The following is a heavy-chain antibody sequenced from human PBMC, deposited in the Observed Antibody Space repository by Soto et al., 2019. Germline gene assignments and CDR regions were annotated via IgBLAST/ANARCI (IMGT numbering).Heavy chain of an antibody. V-gene: IGHV1-18*04. Sequence: ASVKVSCKASGYTFTSYGISWVRQAPGQGLEWMGWISAYNGNTNYAQKLQGRVTMTTDTSTSTAYMELRSLRSDDTAVYYCARDIEGAAAKPFDYWGQGTLVTVYS. CDR3: ARDIEGAAAKPFDY. CDR2: ISAYNGNT. CDR1: GYTFTSYG. D-gene: IGHD6-13*01. J-gene: IGHJ4*02.